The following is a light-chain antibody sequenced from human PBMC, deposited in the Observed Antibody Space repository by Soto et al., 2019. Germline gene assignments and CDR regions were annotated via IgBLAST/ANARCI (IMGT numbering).Light chain of an antibody. J-gene: IGLJ1*01. CDR3: SSYTSSTV. CDR2: DVS. Sequence: QSVLTQPASVYGLPRQSITISYTGTSSDVGGYNYVSWYQQHPGKAPKLMIYDVSNRPSGVSNRFSGSKSGNTASLTISGLQAEDEADYYCSSYTSSTVFGTGTKVTVL. CDR1: SSDVGGYNY. V-gene: IGLV2-14*01.